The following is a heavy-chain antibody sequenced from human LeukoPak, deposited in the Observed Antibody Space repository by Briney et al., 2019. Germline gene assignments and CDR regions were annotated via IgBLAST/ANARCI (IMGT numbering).Heavy chain of an antibody. CDR2: IYTSGST. V-gene: IGHV4-61*02. Sequence: PSETLSLTCTVSGGSISSGSYYWSWIRQPAGKGLEWIGRIYTSGSTNYNPSLKSRVTISVDTSKNQFSLKLSSVTAADTAVYYCARGDPQSYMDVWGKGTTVTVSS. J-gene: IGHJ6*03. CDR3: ARGDPQSYMDV. CDR1: GGSISSGSYY.